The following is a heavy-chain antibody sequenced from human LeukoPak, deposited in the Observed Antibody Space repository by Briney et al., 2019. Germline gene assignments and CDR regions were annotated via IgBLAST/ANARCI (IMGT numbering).Heavy chain of an antibody. D-gene: IGHD2-2*01. CDR3: ARAVGYCSSTSCYYFDY. V-gene: IGHV3-48*01. CDR2: ISSSSSTI. CDR1: GFTFRSYS. J-gene: IGHJ4*02. Sequence: GWSLRLSCAASGFTFRSYSMNWVRQAPGKGLEWVSYISSSSSTIYYADSVKGRFTISRDNAKNSLYLQMNSLRAEDTAVYYCARAVGYCSSTSCYYFDYWGQGTLVTVSS.